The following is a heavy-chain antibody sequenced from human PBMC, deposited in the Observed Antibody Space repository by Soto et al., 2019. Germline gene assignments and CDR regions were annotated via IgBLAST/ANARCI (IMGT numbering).Heavy chain of an antibody. J-gene: IGHJ4*02. CDR1: GGSISSGDYY. CDR3: ARERKNYGDYHLDY. CDR2: IYYSGST. V-gene: IGHV4-30-4*01. D-gene: IGHD4-17*01. Sequence: SETLSLTCTVSGGSISSGDYYWSWIRQPPGKGLEWIGYIYYSGSTYYNPSLKSRVTISVDTSKNQFSLKLSSVTAADTAVYYCARERKNYGDYHLDYWGQGTLVTSPQ.